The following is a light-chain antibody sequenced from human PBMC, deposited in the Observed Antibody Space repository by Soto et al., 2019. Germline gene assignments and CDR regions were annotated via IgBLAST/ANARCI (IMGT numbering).Light chain of an antibody. CDR1: SGHSSYA. CDR2: LNSDGSH. CDR3: QTWGAGVV. J-gene: IGLJ2*01. Sequence: QSVLTQSPSASASLGASVKLTCTLSSGHSSYAIAWHQQQPEQGPRFLMKLNSDGSHNKADGIPDRFSGSSSGAERYLTISSLQSEDEADYYCQTWGAGVVFGGGTKLTVL. V-gene: IGLV4-69*01.